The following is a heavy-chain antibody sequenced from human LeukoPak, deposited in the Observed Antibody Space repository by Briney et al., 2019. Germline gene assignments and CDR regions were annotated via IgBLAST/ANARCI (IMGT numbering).Heavy chain of an antibody. CDR1: GGSISIYY. CDR2: IYTNENT. Sequence: SETLSLTCTVSGGSISIYYWNWIRQPAGKGLEWIGRIYTNENTFFNPSLKSRVTMSVDTSKNQSSLKLSSVTAADTAVYYCARDEPPKYCSSTSCRDPNWFDPWGQGTLVTVSS. D-gene: IGHD2-2*01. V-gene: IGHV4-4*07. CDR3: ARDEPPKYCSSTSCRDPNWFDP. J-gene: IGHJ5*02.